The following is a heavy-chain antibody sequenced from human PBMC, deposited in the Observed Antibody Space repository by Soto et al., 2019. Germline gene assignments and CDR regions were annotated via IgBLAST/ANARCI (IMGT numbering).Heavy chain of an antibody. CDR2: LIAMLGTP. Sequence: SVKVSCKASGGTFGSHGIAWVRQAPGQGLEWMGGLIAMLGTPAYARKVQGRATITADESLTSSYLELRSLRSEDTAVYFCAGWAMANFDYWGQGTVVTVSS. CDR3: AGWAMANFDY. J-gene: IGHJ4*02. V-gene: IGHV1-69*13. D-gene: IGHD5-18*01. CDR1: GGTFGSHG.